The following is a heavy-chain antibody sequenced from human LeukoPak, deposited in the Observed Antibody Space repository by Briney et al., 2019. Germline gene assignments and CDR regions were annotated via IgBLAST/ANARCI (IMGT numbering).Heavy chain of an antibody. J-gene: IGHJ4*02. V-gene: IGHV3-9*01. Sequence: GRSLRLSCAASGFTFDDYAMHWVRHVPGKGLEWVSGITWNSGSIAYADSVKGRFIISRDNAKNSLYLQMNSLRAEDTAFYYCAKDLTVTDTAFDYWGQGTLVTVSS. CDR2: ITWNSGSI. CDR1: GFTFDDYA. CDR3: AKDLTVTDTAFDY. D-gene: IGHD5-18*01.